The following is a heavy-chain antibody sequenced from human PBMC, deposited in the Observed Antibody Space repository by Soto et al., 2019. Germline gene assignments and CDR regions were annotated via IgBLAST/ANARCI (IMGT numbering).Heavy chain of an antibody. CDR2: IYYTGST. J-gene: IGHJ4*02. CDR3: ARKQRKPAPIWN. D-gene: IGHD2-2*01. V-gene: IGHV4-28*01. CDR1: GFSINSNNW. Sequence: QVQLQESGPGLMKASDILSLTCVVSGFSINSNNWWGWIRQPPGKGLEWIGDIYYTGSTYYNPSLKSRVTMSVDAASDQFSLRLSSVPAVDTAVYYCARKQRKPAPIWNWGVGTLVTLSS.